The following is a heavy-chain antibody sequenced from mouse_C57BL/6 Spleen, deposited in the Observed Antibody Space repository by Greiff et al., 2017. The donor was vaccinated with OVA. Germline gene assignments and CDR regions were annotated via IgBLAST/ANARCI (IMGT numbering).Heavy chain of an antibody. J-gene: IGHJ3*01. CDR2: IYPRDGST. D-gene: IGHD3-1*01. CDR1: GYTFTDHT. V-gene: IGHV1-78*01. CDR3: AGSELSRLAY. Sequence: VQLQQSVAVFVKPGASVKISCKVSGYTFTDHTIHWMKQRPEQGLEWIGYIYPRDGSTKYNEKFKGKATLTADKSSCTAYMQLNSLTSVVYAVYFCAGSELSRLAYWGQGTLGTVSA.